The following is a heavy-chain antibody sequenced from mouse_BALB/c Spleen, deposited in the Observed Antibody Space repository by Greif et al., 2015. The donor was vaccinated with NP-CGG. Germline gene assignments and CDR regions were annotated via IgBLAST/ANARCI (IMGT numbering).Heavy chain of an antibody. CDR2: IRSKSNNYAT. J-gene: IGHJ2*01. D-gene: IGHD2-14*01. CDR3: VRDYRYDYFDY. CDR1: GFTFNTYA. Sequence: EVQVVESGGGLAQPKGSLKLSCAASGFTFNTYAMNWVRQAPGKGLEWVARIRSKSNNYATYFADSVKDRFTISRDDSQSMLYLQMNNLKTEDTAMYYCVRDYRYDYFDYWGQGTTLTVSS. V-gene: IGHV10-1*02.